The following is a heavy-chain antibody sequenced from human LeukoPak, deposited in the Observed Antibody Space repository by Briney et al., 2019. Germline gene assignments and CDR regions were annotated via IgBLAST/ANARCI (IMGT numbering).Heavy chain of an antibody. CDR2: ISYDGSNK. V-gene: IGHV3-30*18. D-gene: IGHD3-22*01. J-gene: IGHJ4*02. CDR3: AKAYSSGYYYGPATFDY. CDR1: GFTFSSYG. Sequence: PGRSLRLSCAASGFTFSSYGMHWVRQAPGKGLEWVAVISYDGSNKYYADSVKGRFTISRDNSKNTLYLQMNSLRAEDTAVYYCAKAYSSGYYYGPATFDYWGQGTLVTVSS.